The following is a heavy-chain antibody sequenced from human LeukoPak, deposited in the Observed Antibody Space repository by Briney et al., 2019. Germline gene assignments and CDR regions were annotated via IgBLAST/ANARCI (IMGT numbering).Heavy chain of an antibody. D-gene: IGHD1-26*01. CDR2: ISGSDGST. V-gene: IGHV3-23*01. J-gene: IGHJ4*02. Sequence: GGSLRLSCAASGFTFSSYAMSWVRQAPGKGLEWVSAISGSDGSTYYADSVKGRFTISRDNSKNTLYLQMNSLRAEDTAVYYCAKVWSGSWYYFDYWGQGTLVTVSS. CDR1: GFTFSSYA. CDR3: AKVWSGSWYYFDY.